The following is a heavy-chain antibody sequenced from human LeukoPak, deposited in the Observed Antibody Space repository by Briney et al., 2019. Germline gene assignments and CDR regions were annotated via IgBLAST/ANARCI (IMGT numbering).Heavy chain of an antibody. Sequence: KSSEALSLTCTVSGGSISSSSYYWGWIRQPPGKGLEWIGSIYYSGSTYYNPSLESRVTISVDTSKNQFSLKLSSVTAADTAVYYCARVYTVTTENFDYWGQGTLVTVSS. V-gene: IGHV4-39*01. D-gene: IGHD4-17*01. CDR2: IYYSGST. J-gene: IGHJ4*02. CDR3: ARVYTVTTENFDY. CDR1: GGSISSSSYY.